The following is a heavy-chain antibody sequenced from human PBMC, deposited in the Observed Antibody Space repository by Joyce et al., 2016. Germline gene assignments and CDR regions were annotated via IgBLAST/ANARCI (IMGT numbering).Heavy chain of an antibody. CDR3: ARHVTDWFDP. J-gene: IGHJ5*02. V-gene: IGHV5-10-1*03. CDR1: GYSFTSHW. Sequence: EVQLVQSGAEGKKPGESLRISCKGSGYSFTSHWVSWVRQMPGKGLEWMGRIDPRDSYTDYSPSFEGHVTISVDKTISAAYLQWSSLRASDTAIYYCARHVTDWFDPWGQGTLVTVSS. D-gene: IGHD3-10*02. CDR2: IDPRDSYT.